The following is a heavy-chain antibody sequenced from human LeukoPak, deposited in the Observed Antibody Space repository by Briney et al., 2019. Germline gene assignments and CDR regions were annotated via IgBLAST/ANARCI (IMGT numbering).Heavy chain of an antibody. CDR3: ARERKTGYDY. D-gene: IGHD1-14*01. J-gene: IGHJ4*02. V-gene: IGHV4-34*01. Sequence: SETLSLTCAVYGGSFSGYYWSWIRQPPGKGLEWIGEINHSGSTNYNPSLKSRVTISVDTSKNQFSLKLSSVTAADTAVYYCARERKTGYDYWGQGTLVTVSS. CDR2: INHSGST. CDR1: GGSFSGYY.